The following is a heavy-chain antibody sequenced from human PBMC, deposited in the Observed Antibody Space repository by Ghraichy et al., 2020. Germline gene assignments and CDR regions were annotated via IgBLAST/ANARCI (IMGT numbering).Heavy chain of an antibody. V-gene: IGHV4-59*01. D-gene: IGHD6-19*01. CDR2: IYHSGST. Sequence: SETLSLTCTVSGGSISSYYWSWIRQPPGKGLEWIGYIYHSGSTNYNPSLKSRVSISMDTSKNQFSLRLSSVTAADTAVYYCARDASGWTKGWFDPWGQGTLVTVSS. CDR1: GGSISSYY. J-gene: IGHJ5*02. CDR3: ARDASGWTKGWFDP.